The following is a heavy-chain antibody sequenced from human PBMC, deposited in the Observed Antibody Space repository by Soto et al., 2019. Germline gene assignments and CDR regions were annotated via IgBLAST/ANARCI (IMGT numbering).Heavy chain of an antibody. CDR1: GYTFTSYY. CDR2: INPSGGSA. D-gene: IGHD1-26*01. Sequence: ASVKVSCKASGYTFTSYYMHWVRQAPGQGLEWMGIINPSGGSAIYAQKFQGRVTMTRDTSTSTDYMELSSLRSEDTAVYYCARDHGTEAYGMDVWGQGTTVTVSS. CDR3: ARDHGTEAYGMDV. V-gene: IGHV1-46*01. J-gene: IGHJ6*02.